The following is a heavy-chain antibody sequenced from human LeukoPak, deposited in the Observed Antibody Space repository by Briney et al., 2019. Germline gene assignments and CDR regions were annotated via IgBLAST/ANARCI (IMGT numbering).Heavy chain of an antibody. J-gene: IGHJ4*02. CDR1: GGSISSSDSY. CDR3: ARAPRVRGVIYDY. D-gene: IGHD3-10*01. Sequence: PSETLSLTCTVSGGSISSSDSYWGWIRQPPGKGLEWIGNIYYSGSTYYNPSLKSRLTISVDASKNQFSLKLSSVTAADTAVYYCARAPRVRGVIYDYWGQGTLVTVSS. V-gene: IGHV4-39*07. CDR2: IYYSGST.